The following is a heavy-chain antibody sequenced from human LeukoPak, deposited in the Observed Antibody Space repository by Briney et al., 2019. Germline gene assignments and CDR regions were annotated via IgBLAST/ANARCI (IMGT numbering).Heavy chain of an antibody. D-gene: IGHD3-10*01. J-gene: IGHJ4*02. CDR2: IYSGGTT. CDR1: GFTVSTNY. V-gene: IGHV3-53*01. Sequence: GGSLRLSCAASGFTVSTNYMSWVRQAPGKGLEWVSIIYSGGTTYYADSVKGRFTISRDNSKNTLYLQMNSLRAEDTAVYYCAKEGRTTMVRGVIRDFDYWGQGTLVTVSS. CDR3: AKEGRTTMVRGVIRDFDY.